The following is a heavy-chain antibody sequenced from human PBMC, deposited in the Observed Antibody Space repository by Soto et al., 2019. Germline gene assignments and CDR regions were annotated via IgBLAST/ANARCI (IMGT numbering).Heavy chain of an antibody. CDR2: ISGSGDTT. D-gene: IGHD3-9*01. CDR3: AKDGGTYYDIPFAFDI. CDR1: GFIFRTHA. V-gene: IGHV3-23*01. J-gene: IGHJ3*02. Sequence: EVQLLESGGGLVQPGGSLRLSCAASGFIFRTHAMSWVRQTPGKGLEWVSVISGSGDTTYYADSVEGRFTIFRDNSKNTMSLQMNGLGAEDTALYYCAKDGGTYYDIPFAFDIWGQGTVVTVSS.